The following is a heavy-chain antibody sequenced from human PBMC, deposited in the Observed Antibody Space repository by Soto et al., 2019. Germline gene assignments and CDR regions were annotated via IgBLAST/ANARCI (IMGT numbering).Heavy chain of an antibody. J-gene: IGHJ3*02. D-gene: IGHD3-22*01. Sequence: EVQLVESGGGLVQPGRSLRLSCAASGFTFDDYAMHWVRQAPGKGLEWVSGISWNSGSIGYADSVKGRFTISRDNAKNSLYLQMNGLRAEDTALYYCAKANYYDSSGFAFDIWGQGTMVTVSS. CDR3: AKANYYDSSGFAFDI. V-gene: IGHV3-9*01. CDR1: GFTFDDYA. CDR2: ISWNSGSI.